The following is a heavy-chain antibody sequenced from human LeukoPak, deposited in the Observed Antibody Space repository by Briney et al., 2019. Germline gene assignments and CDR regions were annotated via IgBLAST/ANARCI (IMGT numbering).Heavy chain of an antibody. CDR2: INHSGST. V-gene: IGHV4-34*01. CDR3: ARQINWFDP. J-gene: IGHJ5*02. CDR1: GGSFSGYY. Sequence: SETLSVTCAVYGGSFSGYYWSWIRQPPGKGLEWIGEINHSGSTNYNPSLKSRVTISVDTSKNQFSLKLSSVTAADTAVYYCARQINWFDPWGQGTLVTVSS.